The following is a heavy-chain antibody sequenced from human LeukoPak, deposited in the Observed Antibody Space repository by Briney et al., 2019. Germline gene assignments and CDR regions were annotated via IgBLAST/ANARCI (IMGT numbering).Heavy chain of an antibody. J-gene: IGHJ4*02. Sequence: SETLSLTCTVSGGSISSYYWSWIRQPPGKGLEWIGYIYYSGSTNYNPSLKSRVTISVDTSKNQFSLKLSSVTAADTAVYYCARGGEYSSSSELGVFDYWGQGTLVTVSS. CDR3: ARGGEYSSSSELGVFDY. D-gene: IGHD6-6*01. CDR1: GGSISSYY. V-gene: IGHV4-59*12. CDR2: IYYSGST.